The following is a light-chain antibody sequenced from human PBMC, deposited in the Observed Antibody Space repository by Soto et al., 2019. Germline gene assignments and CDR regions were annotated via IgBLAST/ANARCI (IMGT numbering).Light chain of an antibody. V-gene: IGLV3-27*01. CDR2: KDS. J-gene: IGLJ3*02. Sequence: SYELTQPSSVSVSPGQRARITCAGGVLAKKYARWFQQKPGQAPVLVIYKDSERPSGIPERFSGSSSGTTVTLTISGAQVEDEADYYCYSAADNNLGVFGGGTTVTVL. CDR1: VLAKKY. CDR3: YSAADNNLGV.